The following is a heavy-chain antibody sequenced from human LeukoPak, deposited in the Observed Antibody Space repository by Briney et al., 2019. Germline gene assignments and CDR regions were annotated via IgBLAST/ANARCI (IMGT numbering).Heavy chain of an antibody. J-gene: IGHJ6*02. CDR2: INPSGGST. Sequence: GASVKVSCKASGYTSTSYYMHWVRQAPGQGLEWMGIINPSGGSTSYAQKFQGRVTMTRNTSISTAYMELSSLRSEDTAVYYCARGRLIAREKTTVTTSPYYGMDVWGQGTTVTVSS. CDR1: GYTSTSYY. CDR3: ARGRLIAREKTTVTTSPYYGMDV. D-gene: IGHD4-17*01. V-gene: IGHV1-46*01.